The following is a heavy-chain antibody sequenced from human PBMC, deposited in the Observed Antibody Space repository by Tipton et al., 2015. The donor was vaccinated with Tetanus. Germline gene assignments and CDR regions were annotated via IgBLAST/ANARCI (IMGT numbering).Heavy chain of an antibody. CDR2: ISLSSTYI. CDR1: GFIFSTYS. D-gene: IGHD4/OR15-4a*01. V-gene: IGHV3-21*01. J-gene: IGHJ4*02. CDR3: ARDQIVEQATRDHDYGVDV. Sequence: SLRLSCAASGFIFSTYSMNWVRQAPGKGLEWVSSISLSSTYIHYTDSVEGRFTISRDNAKNSLYLLMDSLRAEDTAVYYCARDQIVEQATRDHDYGVDVWGQGTLVTVSS.